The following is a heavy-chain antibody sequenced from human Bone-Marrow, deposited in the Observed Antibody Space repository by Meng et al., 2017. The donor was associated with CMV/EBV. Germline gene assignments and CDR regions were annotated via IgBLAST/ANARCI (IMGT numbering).Heavy chain of an antibody. J-gene: IGHJ5*02. V-gene: IGHV4-38-2*02. CDR1: GYSISGGYY. D-gene: IGHD2-8*02. Sequence: SETLSLTCTVSGYSISGGYYWAWLRQPPGKGLEWIASIDYSGNTYYNPSLKSRVTISVDTSKNQFSVRLNSVTAADTAVYYCARDLMPRGAPGTGGPWGQGTLVTVYS. CDR3: ARDLMPRGAPGTGGP. CDR2: IDYSGNT.